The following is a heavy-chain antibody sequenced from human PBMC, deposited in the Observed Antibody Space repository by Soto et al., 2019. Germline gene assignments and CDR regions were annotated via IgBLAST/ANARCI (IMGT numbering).Heavy chain of an antibody. CDR2: IIPILGIA. J-gene: IGHJ6*03. CDR1: GGTFSSYT. V-gene: IGHV1-69*02. D-gene: IGHD3-10*01. Sequence: GASVKVSCKASGGTFSSYTISWVRQAPGQGLEWMGRIIPILGIANYAQKFQGRVTITADKSTSTAYMELSSLRSEDTAVYYCARVFSPYYYGSGSAGYTARYYMDVWGKGTTVTVSS. CDR3: ARVFSPYYYGSGSAGYTARYYMDV.